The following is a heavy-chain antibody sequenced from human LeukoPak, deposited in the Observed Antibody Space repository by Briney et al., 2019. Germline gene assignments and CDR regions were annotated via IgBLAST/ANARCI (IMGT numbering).Heavy chain of an antibody. V-gene: IGHV4-39*07. CDR1: SGSISTSNYY. CDR2: IFYSGST. Sequence: SETLSLTCTVSSGSISTSNYYWGWVRQPPGKALEWIGNIFYSGSTYYSPSLKSRVTISLDTSRNQFSLKLNSVTAADTAVYYCAKDLEFGWNDEEINWFDPWGQGTLVTVSS. D-gene: IGHD1-1*01. CDR3: AKDLEFGWNDEEINWFDP. J-gene: IGHJ5*02.